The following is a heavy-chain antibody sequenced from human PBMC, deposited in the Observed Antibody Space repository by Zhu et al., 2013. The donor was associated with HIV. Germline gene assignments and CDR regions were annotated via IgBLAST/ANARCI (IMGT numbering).Heavy chain of an antibody. CDR1: GFTFNTYW. V-gene: IGHV3-7*01. J-gene: IGHJ4*02. Sequence: EVQLVESGGGFVQPGGSLRLSCAASGFTFNTYWLTWVRQAPGKGLEWVANIRMDGGERYYVDSVKGRFTISRDNAKNSLYLQMNSLRAEDAAVYSCARNGMGYRGYDSGLMLDYWGQGTLVTVSS. CDR3: ARNGMGYRGYDSGLMLDY. D-gene: IGHD5-12*01. CDR2: IRMDGGER.